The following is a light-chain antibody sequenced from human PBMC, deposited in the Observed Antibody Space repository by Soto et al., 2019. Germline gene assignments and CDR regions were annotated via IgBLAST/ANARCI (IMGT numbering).Light chain of an antibody. J-gene: IGKJ1*01. V-gene: IGKV3-15*01. CDR3: QQYNNWPRT. CDR1: QSVSSD. Sequence: EIVMTQSPATLSVSPGERATLSCRASQSVSSDLAWYHQKPGQAPRLLIYGASTRATGIPARFSGSGSGTEFTPTINSMQSEDFEVYYCQQYNNWPRTLGQGTNVDIK. CDR2: GAS.